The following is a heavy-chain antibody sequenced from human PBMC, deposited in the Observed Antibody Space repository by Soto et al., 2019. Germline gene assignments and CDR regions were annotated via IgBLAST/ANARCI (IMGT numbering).Heavy chain of an antibody. CDR3: ARAQRWNYDILTGYTYLNWFDP. D-gene: IGHD3-9*01. J-gene: IGHJ5*02. V-gene: IGHV4-61*01. Sequence: PSETLSLTCTVSGGSVSSGSYYWSWIRQPPGKGLEWIGYIYYSGSTNYNPSLKSRVTISVDTSKNQFSLKLSSVTAADTAVYYCARAQRWNYDILTGYTYLNWFDPWGQGTLVTVSS. CDR2: IYYSGST. CDR1: GGSVSSGSYY.